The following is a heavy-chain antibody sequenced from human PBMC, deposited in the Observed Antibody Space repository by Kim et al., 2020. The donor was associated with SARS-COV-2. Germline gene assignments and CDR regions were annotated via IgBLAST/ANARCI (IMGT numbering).Heavy chain of an antibody. J-gene: IGHJ6*02. D-gene: IGHD4-17*01. CDR3: ARSQGREVTTWIHGMDV. Sequence: FPGRVTLTADASTSTAYMELSSLRSEDTAVYYCARSQGREVTTWIHGMDVWGQGTTVTVSS. V-gene: IGHV1-69*01.